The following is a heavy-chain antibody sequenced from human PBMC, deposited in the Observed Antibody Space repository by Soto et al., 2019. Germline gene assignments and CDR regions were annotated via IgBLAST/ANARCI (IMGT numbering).Heavy chain of an antibody. CDR1: GYTFTGYC. D-gene: IGHD6-13*01. J-gene: IGHJ4*02. CDR3: ARGLIAAAGTWSDY. V-gene: IGHV1-2*04. CDR2: INPNSGGT. Sequence: ASVKVSCKASGYTFTGYCMHWVRQAPGQGLEWMGWINPNSGGTNYAQKFQGWVTMTRDTSISTAYMELSRLRSDDTAVYYCARGLIAAAGTWSDYWGQGTLVTVSS.